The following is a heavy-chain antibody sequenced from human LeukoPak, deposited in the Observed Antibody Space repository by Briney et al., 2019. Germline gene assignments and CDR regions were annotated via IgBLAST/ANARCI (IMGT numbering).Heavy chain of an antibody. J-gene: IGHJ4*02. CDR3: ARNRDGYNSFDY. D-gene: IGHD5-24*01. CDR2: IYYSGSS. CDR1: GGSINNGGYY. Sequence: SETLSLTCTVSGGSINNGGYYWSWIRQHPGKGLEWIGYIYYSGSSYYNPSLRSRVTISVDTSKNHFSLKLSSVTAADTAVYYCARNRDGYNSFDYWGQGILVTVSS. V-gene: IGHV4-31*03.